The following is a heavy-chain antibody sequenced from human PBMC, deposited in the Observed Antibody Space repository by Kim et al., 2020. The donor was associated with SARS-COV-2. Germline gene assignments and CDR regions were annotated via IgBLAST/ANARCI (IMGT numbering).Heavy chain of an antibody. CDR3: ARGILKYFDWSLGYYYGMDV. Sequence: SETLSLTCTASGGSVSSGSYYWSWIRQPPGKGLEWIGYIYYSGSTNYNPSLKSRVTISVDTSKNQFSLKLSSVTAADTAVYYCARGILKYFDWSLGYYYGMDVWGQGTTVTVSS. D-gene: IGHD3-9*01. CDR2: IYYSGST. V-gene: IGHV4-61*01. CDR1: GGSVSSGSYY. J-gene: IGHJ6*02.